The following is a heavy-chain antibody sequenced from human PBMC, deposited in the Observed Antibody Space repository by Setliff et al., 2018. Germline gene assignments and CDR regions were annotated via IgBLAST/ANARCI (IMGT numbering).Heavy chain of an antibody. D-gene: IGHD3-10*01. CDR1: GGTFSSYA. CDR3: AARCSSTSCRYYYGSGSSVPFDY. Sequence: ASVKVSCKASGGTFSSYAISWVRQAPGQGLEWMGGIIPMFGTANYAQKFQGRVTITADESTSTAYMELSSLRSEDTAVYYCAARCSSTSCRYYYGSGSSVPFDYWGQGTLVTGSS. CDR2: IIPMFGTA. V-gene: IGHV1-69*13. J-gene: IGHJ4*02.